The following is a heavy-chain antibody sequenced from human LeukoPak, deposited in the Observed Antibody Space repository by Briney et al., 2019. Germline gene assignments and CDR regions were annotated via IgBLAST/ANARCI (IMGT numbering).Heavy chain of an antibody. CDR2: ISGSDGST. J-gene: IGHJ4*02. CDR1: GFTFSSYA. CDR3: ARDYCSSTSCFPDY. D-gene: IGHD2-2*01. Sequence: GGSLRLSCRASGFTFSSYAMSWVRQAPGKGLEWVSVISGSDGSTYYADSVKGRFTISRDNAKNTLYLQMNSLRAEDTAVYYCARDYCSSTSCFPDYWGQGTLVTVSS. V-gene: IGHV3-23*01.